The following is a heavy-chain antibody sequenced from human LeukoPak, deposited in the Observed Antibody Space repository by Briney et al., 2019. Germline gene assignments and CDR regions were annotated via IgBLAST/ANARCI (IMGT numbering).Heavy chain of an antibody. J-gene: IGHJ6*03. CDR2: IYYSGST. Sequence: SETLSLTCTVSGGSISSGDYYWSWIRQPPGKGLEWIGYIYYSGSTYYNPSLKSRVTISVDTSKNQFSLKLSSVTAADTAVYYCARVNYGVVISYRGYYYMDVWGKGTTVTVSS. V-gene: IGHV4-30-4*08. D-gene: IGHD3-3*01. CDR1: GGSISSGDYY. CDR3: ARVNYGVVISYRGYYYMDV.